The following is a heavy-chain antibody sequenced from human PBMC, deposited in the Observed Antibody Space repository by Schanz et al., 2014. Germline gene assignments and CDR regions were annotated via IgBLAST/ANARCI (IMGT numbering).Heavy chain of an antibody. CDR1: EFTFSSYK. D-gene: IGHD6-13*01. J-gene: IGHJ4*01. V-gene: IGHV3-21*04. CDR3: ARDQRMAEAGLVDY. CDR2: ISSSGSYI. Sequence: EVQLVETGGGLVKPGGSLRLSCEASEFTFSSYKMNWVRQAPGKGLEWVSSISSSGSYIHYADSVKGRFTISRDNAKNSLYLQRTSQRAEDTAVYYCARDQRMAEAGLVDYWGHGTLVTVSA.